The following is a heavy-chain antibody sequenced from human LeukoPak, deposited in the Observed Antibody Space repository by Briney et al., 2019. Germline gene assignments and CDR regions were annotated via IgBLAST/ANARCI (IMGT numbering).Heavy chain of an antibody. CDR1: GGSVSNASYY. V-gene: IGHV4-61*01. Sequence: SETLSLTCTVSGGSVSNASYYWSWIRQPPGKGLDWIGYVYYSGSTNYGPSLQSRVTVSVDTSKNQFSLKLTSVTAADTAVYYCARVRYGSGSYYFDNWGQGTLVIVPS. D-gene: IGHD3-10*01. CDR3: ARVRYGSGSYYFDN. J-gene: IGHJ4*02. CDR2: VYYSGST.